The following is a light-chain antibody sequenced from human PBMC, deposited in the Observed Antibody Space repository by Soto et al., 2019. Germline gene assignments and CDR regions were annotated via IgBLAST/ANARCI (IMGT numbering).Light chain of an antibody. V-gene: IGKV1-5*01. CDR2: NAY. J-gene: IGKJ1*01. CDR3: QQYNSYSTWT. CDR1: QSINFY. Sequence: DIQMTQSPSTLSASVGDRVTITCRASQSINFYLAWYQQKTGKAPKVLIWNAYTLESGVPSRFSGSGSGTEFALTISSLQPDDFATYYFQQYNSYSTWTFGQGTKVEIK.